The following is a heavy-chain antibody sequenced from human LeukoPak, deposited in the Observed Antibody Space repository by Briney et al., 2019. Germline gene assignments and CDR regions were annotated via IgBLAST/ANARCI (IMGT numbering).Heavy chain of an antibody. V-gene: IGHV5-51*01. CDR3: ATAGNEKYNSVGVFDI. Sequence: PGESLKISCKGSGYSFTSYWIAWVRQMPGKGLEWMGIIYPGDSDTRYSPSFQGQVTISVDKSISTAYLQWSSLKASDTAVYYCATAGNEKYNSVGVFDIWGQGTMVTVSS. CDR2: IYPGDSDT. J-gene: IGHJ3*02. CDR1: GYSFTSYW. D-gene: IGHD6-19*01.